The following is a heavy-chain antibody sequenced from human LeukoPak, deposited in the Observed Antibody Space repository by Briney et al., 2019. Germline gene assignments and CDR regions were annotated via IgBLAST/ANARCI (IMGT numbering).Heavy chain of an antibody. V-gene: IGHV3-30*03. CDR3: ARDQRLTGYAFDY. Sequence: GGSLRLSCAASGFTFSSYGMHWARQAPGKGLEWVAVISYDGSNKYYADSVKGRFTISRNNSKNTLYLQMNSLRAEDTAVYYCARDQRLTGYAFDYWGQGTLVTVSS. J-gene: IGHJ4*02. D-gene: IGHD3-9*01. CDR1: GFTFSSYG. CDR2: ISYDGSNK.